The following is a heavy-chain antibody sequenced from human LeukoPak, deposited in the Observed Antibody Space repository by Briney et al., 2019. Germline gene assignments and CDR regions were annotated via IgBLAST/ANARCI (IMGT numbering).Heavy chain of an antibody. CDR1: GGSISSSSYY. V-gene: IGHV4-39*07. CDR2: IYYSGST. J-gene: IGHJ4*02. CDR3: ARGGYQPLLLL. Sequence: SETLSLTCTVSGGSISSSSYYWGWIRQPPGKGLEWIGSIYYSGSTYYNPSLKSRVTISVDTSKNQFSLKLSSVTAADTAVYYCARGGYQPLLLLWGQGTLVTVSS. D-gene: IGHD2-21*02.